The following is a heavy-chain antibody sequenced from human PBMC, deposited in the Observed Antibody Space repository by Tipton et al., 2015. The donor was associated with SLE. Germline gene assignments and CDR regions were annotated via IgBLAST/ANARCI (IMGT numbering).Heavy chain of an antibody. CDR1: GYSFTSYW. CDR2: IYPGDSDT. CDR3: ARQGYSSGWWRAFDI. J-gene: IGHJ3*02. D-gene: IGHD6-19*01. Sequence: VQLVQSGAEVKKPGESLKISCKGSGYSFTSYWIGRVRQMPGKGLEWMGIIYPGDSDTRYSPSFQGQVTISADKSISTAYLQWSSLKASDTAMYYCARQGYSSGWWRAFDIWGQGTMVTVSS. V-gene: IGHV5-51*01.